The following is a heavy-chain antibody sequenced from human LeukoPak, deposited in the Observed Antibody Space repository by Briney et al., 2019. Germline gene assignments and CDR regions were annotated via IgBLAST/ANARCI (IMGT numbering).Heavy chain of an antibody. V-gene: IGHV3-7*02. CDR1: GFTFTNYW. J-gene: IGHJ4*02. D-gene: IGHD6-19*01. CDR3: ASSFLAGPLDY. Sequence: QPGGSLRLSCAASGFTFTNYWMTWVRQSPGKGLEWVAYIKQDGSDKYYVDSVESRFTISRDNAKNSLYLQMNNLRAEDTAVYYCASSFLAGPLDYWGQGTLVTVSS. CDR2: IKQDGSDK.